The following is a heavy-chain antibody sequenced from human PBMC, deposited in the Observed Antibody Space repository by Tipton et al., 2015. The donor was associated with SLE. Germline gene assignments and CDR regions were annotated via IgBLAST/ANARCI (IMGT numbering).Heavy chain of an antibody. V-gene: IGHV4-31*03. Sequence: TLSLTCTVSGGSISSGGYYWSWIRQHPGKVLEWLGYIYYSGSTYYNPSLKSRVTISVDTSQNQFSLQLSSVTAADTAVYYCARMVPDYDILTSWFDPWGQGTLVTVSS. J-gene: IGHJ5*02. CDR2: IYYSGST. CDR1: GGSISSGGYY. CDR3: ARMVPDYDILTSWFDP. D-gene: IGHD3-9*01.